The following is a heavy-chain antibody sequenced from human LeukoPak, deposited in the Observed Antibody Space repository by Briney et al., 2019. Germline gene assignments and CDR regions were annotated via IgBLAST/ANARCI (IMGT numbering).Heavy chain of an antibody. Sequence: GGSLRLSCAASGFTFSDYYMSWIRQAPGKGLVWVSYISSSGSTIYYADSVKGRFTISRDNAKNSLYLQMNSLRAEDTAVYYCARDSYMGLFDYWGQGTLVTVSS. CDR3: ARDSYMGLFDY. D-gene: IGHD5-18*01. CDR2: ISSSGSTI. V-gene: IGHV3-11*01. J-gene: IGHJ4*02. CDR1: GFTFSDYY.